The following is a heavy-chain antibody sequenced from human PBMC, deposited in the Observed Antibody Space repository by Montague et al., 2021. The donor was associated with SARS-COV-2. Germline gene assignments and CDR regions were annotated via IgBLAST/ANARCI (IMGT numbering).Heavy chain of an antibody. CDR2: TNSDGRST. V-gene: IGHV3-74*01. J-gene: IGHJ5*02. CDR1: GFTFSNYW. Sequence: SLRLSCAVSGFTFSNYWMLWVRQAPGKGLEWVSRTNSDGRSTTYADSVKGRFTISRDNAKNTLFLQINSLRGEDTAVYYCVREVGMVVARTLGRLDPWGQGTLVTVSS. D-gene: IGHD6-19*01. CDR3: VREVGMVVARTLGRLDP.